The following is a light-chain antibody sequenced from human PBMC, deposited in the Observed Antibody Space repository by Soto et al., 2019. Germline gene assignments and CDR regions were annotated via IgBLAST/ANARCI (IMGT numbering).Light chain of an antibody. CDR3: SSYTNISTRACV. CDR1: SGDIGSYNR. Sequence: QSALTQPASVSGSPGQSITISCTGTSGDIGSYNRVSWYQQHPGKAPKLIIYEVTDRPSGVSNRFSGSKSGNTASLTISGLQAEEEAEYYCSSYTNISTRACVFGAGTKLTVL. V-gene: IGLV2-14*01. CDR2: EVT. J-gene: IGLJ1*01.